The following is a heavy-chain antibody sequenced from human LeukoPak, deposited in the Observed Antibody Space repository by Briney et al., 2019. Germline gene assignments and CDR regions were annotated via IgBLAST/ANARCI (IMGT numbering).Heavy chain of an antibody. V-gene: IGHV1-46*01. CDR3: ARAQSRTRLDY. J-gene: IGHJ4*02. CDR2: INPSGGST. Sequence: ASVKVTCKASGYTFTSYYMHWVRQAPGQGLEWMGIINPSGGSTSYAQKFQGRVTMTRDTSTSTVYMELSSLRSEDTAVYYCARAQSRTRLDYWGQGTLVTVSS. CDR1: GYTFTSYY. D-gene: IGHD1-1*01.